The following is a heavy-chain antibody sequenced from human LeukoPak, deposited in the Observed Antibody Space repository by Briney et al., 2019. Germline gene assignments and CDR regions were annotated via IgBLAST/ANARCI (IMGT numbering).Heavy chain of an antibody. D-gene: IGHD3-22*01. CDR2: INPNSGGT. V-gene: IGHV1-2*02. Sequence: ASVKVSCKASGYTFTGYYMHWVRQAPGQGLEWMGWINPNSGGTNYAQKFQGRLTMSRNTSISTAYMELSSLRSEDTAVYYCARMNYYDSSGLNWFDPWGQGTLVTVSS. CDR3: ARMNYYDSSGLNWFDP. J-gene: IGHJ5*02. CDR1: GYTFTGYY.